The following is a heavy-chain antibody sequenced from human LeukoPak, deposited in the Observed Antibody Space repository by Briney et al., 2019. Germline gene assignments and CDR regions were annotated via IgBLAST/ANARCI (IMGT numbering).Heavy chain of an antibody. D-gene: IGHD7-27*01. CDR2: IYYSGST. V-gene: IGHV4-59*01. J-gene: IGHJ6*02. CDR1: GGSISSYY. CDR3: ARVNWGYYYYGMDV. Sequence: SETLSLTCTVSGGSISSYYWRWIRQPPGKGLEWIGYIYYSGSTNYNPSLKSRVTISVDTSKNQFSLKLSSVTAADTAVYYCARVNWGYYYYGMDVWGQGTTVTVSS.